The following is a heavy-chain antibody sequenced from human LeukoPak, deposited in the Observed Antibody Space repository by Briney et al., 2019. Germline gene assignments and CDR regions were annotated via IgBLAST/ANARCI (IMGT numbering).Heavy chain of an antibody. Sequence: PGXSLRLSCAASGFTFSNAWMSWVRQAPGKGLEWVGRIKSKTDGGTTDYAAAVKGRFTSSRDDEKNELYMQMDSLKNEDKAVYYCTTDGPMVRGVIAPNYYYYYMDVWGKGTTVTVSS. CDR3: TTDGPMVRGVIAPNYYYYYMDV. CDR1: GFTFSNAW. V-gene: IGHV3-15*01. CDR2: IKSKTDGGTT. D-gene: IGHD3-10*01. J-gene: IGHJ6*03.